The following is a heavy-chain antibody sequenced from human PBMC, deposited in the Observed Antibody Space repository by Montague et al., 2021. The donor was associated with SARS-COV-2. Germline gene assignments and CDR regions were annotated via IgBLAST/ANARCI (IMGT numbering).Heavy chain of an antibody. D-gene: IGHD2/OR15-2a*01. J-gene: IGHJ4*02. CDR1: GYSITNGYY. V-gene: IGHV4-38-2*02. CDR2: IYHSGDS. Sequence: SETLSLTSTVSGYSITNGYYWSWIRQPPGKGLEWIGMIYHSGDSYYNPSLKSRVTISVDTSKNQFSLRLSEVSAADTALYYCARVPDPMRFHSDASEYYSYFDSWGQGALVTVSS. CDR3: ARVPDPMRFHSDASEYYSYFDS.